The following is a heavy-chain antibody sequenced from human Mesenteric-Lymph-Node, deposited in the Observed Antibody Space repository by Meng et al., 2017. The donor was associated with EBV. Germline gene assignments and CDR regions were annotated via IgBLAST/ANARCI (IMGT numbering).Heavy chain of an antibody. V-gene: IGHV4-39*01. CDR3: ARTPLYNWGD. Sequence: QLQGAGPGLVKPSETLSLTCTVSGDSINSNYYYWGWIRQPPGKGLQWIGSIYYSGTTFYNPSLKSRVTISVDTSKNQLSLKLTSVTAADTAVYYCARTPLYNWGDWGRGTLSPSPQ. J-gene: IGHJ4*02. D-gene: IGHD7-27*01. CDR1: GDSINSNYYY. CDR2: IYYSGTT.